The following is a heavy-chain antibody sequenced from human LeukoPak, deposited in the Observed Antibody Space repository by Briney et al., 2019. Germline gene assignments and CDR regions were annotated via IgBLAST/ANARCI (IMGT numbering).Heavy chain of an antibody. D-gene: IGHD3-22*01. J-gene: IGHJ4*02. CDR2: ISAYNGNT. CDR3: ARVSGVYYYDSSGYDY. Sequence: ASVKVSCKASGYTFTSYGISWVRQAPGQGLEWMGWISAYNGNTNYAQKLQGRVTMTTDTSTSTAYMELRSLRSDDTDVYYCARVSGVYYYDSSGYDYWGQGTLVTVSS. CDR1: GYTFTSYG. V-gene: IGHV1-18*01.